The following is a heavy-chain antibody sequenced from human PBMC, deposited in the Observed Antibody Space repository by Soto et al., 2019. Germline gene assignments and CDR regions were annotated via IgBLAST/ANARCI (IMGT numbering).Heavy chain of an antibody. Sequence: TLSLTCAITGDSVSSNSAGWSWVRQSPSRGLEWLGRTYYRSKWYYEYAVSVRGRITINPDTSKNQYSLQLNSVTPEDTAVYFCARGEQYSGRIFDYWGQGTLVTVSS. D-gene: IGHD1-26*01. V-gene: IGHV6-1*01. CDR3: ARGEQYSGRIFDY. CDR2: TYYRSKWYY. CDR1: GDSVSSNSAG. J-gene: IGHJ4*01.